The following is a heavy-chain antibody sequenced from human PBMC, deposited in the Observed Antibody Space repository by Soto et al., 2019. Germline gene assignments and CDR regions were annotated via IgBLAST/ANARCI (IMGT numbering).Heavy chain of an antibody. D-gene: IGHD2-15*01. Sequence: PSDTPSLTPTVYGGSVSSSSYYWGWIRQPPGKGLEWIGSIYYSGSTYYNPSLKSRVTISVDASKNQFSLKLSSVTAADTAVYYCARQWWYYFDDCGQRTPVT. CDR3: ARQWWYYFDD. CDR2: IYYSGST. V-gene: IGHV4-39*01. J-gene: IGHJ4*02. CDR1: GGSVSSSSYY.